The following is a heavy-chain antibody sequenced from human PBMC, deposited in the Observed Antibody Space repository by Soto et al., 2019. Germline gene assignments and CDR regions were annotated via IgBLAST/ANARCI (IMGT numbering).Heavy chain of an antibody. Sequence: EVQLLESGGGLVQPGGSLRLSCAASGFSFSSYAMVWVRQAPGKGLEWVSVISARGGSLYFPDSVKGRFTISRANSKNVLSLEMNSLRAEDTATYVCAKGSIEYSASVDNWGQGTLVVVSS. V-gene: IGHV3-23*01. CDR1: GFSFSSYA. J-gene: IGHJ4*02. CDR2: ISARGGSL. D-gene: IGHD5-12*01. CDR3: AKGSIEYSASVDN.